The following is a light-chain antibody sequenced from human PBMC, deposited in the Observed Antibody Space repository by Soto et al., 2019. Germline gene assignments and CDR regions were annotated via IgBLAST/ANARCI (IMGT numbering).Light chain of an antibody. Sequence: EIVMTQSPATMSVSPGERATLSCRASQSVSSNLACYQQKPGQAPRLLIYGASTRATGIPARFSGSGSGTNFPLTIISLQSDELAVYYCHQYNNWPPITFGQGTKLESK. V-gene: IGKV3-15*01. CDR2: GAS. J-gene: IGKJ2*01. CDR3: HQYNNWPPIT. CDR1: QSVSSN.